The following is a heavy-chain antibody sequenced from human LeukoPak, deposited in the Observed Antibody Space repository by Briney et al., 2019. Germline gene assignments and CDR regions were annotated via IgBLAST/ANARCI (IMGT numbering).Heavy chain of an antibody. CDR2: IYSGGSA. V-gene: IGHV3-53*01. J-gene: IGHJ4*02. D-gene: IGHD4-17*01. CDR3: ARRSDYGDYGYYFDY. CDR1: GFTVSSNY. Sequence: GGSLRLSCAASGFTVSSNYMSWVRQAPGKGLEWVSVIYSGGSAYYADSVKGRFTISRDNSKNTLYLQMNSLRAEDTAVYYCARRSDYGDYGYYFDYWGQGTLVTVSS.